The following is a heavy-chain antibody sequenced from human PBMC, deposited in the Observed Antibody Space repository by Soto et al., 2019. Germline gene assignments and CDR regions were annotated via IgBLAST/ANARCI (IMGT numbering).Heavy chain of an antibody. J-gene: IGHJ6*03. Sequence: SQSHSLTCAISGDSVSSNSAAWNWIRLSPSRGLEWLARTCYRSRWYNDYAVFVRSRITVNPDTSKNQFSLQLTSVTPEDTAVNFCAGTTSHQWYYMDVWGKGTTVTVSS. CDR2: TCYRSRWYN. CDR3: AGTTSHQWYYMDV. V-gene: IGHV6-1*01. D-gene: IGHD1-7*01. CDR1: GDSVSSNSAA.